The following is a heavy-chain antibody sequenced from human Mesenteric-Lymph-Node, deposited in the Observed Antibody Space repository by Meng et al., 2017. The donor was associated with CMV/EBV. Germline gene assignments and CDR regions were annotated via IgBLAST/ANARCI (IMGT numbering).Heavy chain of an antibody. D-gene: IGHD6-19*01. Sequence: SETLSLTCTVSGGSISRSSYYWGWIRQPPGKGLEWIGSIYYSGSTYYNPSLKSRVSISVDTSKNQFSLKLSSVTAADTAVYYCANSSGWYGYYFDYWGQGTLVTVSS. CDR1: GGSISRSSYY. V-gene: IGHV4-39*01. CDR2: IYYSGST. CDR3: ANSSGWYGYYFDY. J-gene: IGHJ4*02.